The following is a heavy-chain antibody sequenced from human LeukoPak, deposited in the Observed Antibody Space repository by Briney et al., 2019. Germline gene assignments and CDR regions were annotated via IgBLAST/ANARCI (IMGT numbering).Heavy chain of an antibody. CDR3: ARHYGDYFDY. J-gene: IGHJ4*02. D-gene: IGHD4-17*01. V-gene: IGHV3-33*01. CDR2: IWYDGSNK. Sequence: GESLKISCEVSGYNFKNYWLLWVRQMPGKGLEWVAVIWYDGSNKYYADSVKGRFTISRDNSKNTLYLQMNSLRAEDTAVYYCARHYGDYFDYWGQGTLVTVSS. CDR1: GYNFKNYW.